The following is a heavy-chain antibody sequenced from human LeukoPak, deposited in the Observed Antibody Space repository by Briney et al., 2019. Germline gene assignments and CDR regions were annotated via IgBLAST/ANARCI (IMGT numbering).Heavy chain of an antibody. CDR3: ARDFYPYCGGDCDTYFDY. J-gene: IGHJ4*02. CDR2: IEQDGSEK. D-gene: IGHD2-21*02. V-gene: IGHV3-7*01. Sequence: PGGSLRLSCAASGFTFSSYWMSWVRQAPGKGLEWVANIEQDGSEKYYADSVKGRFTISRDNAKNSLYLQMNSLRAEDTAVYYCARDFYPYCGGDCDTYFDYWGQGTLVTVSS. CDR1: GFTFSSYW.